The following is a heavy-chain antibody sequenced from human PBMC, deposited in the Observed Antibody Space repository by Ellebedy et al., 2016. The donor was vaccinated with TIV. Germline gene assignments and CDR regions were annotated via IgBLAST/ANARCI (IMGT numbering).Heavy chain of an antibody. CDR1: GDTFSTYA. CDR3: ARPTVTTTYYYYAGDV. Sequence: ASVKVSXXSSGDTFSTYAISWVRQAPGQGLEWIGGIIPIYGTTNYAQKFRGRVTITADESTRTAYMELSSLRSEDTAVYYCARPTVTTTYYYYAGDVWGQGTAVIVSS. V-gene: IGHV1-69*13. D-gene: IGHD4-17*01. CDR2: IIPIYGTT. J-gene: IGHJ6*02.